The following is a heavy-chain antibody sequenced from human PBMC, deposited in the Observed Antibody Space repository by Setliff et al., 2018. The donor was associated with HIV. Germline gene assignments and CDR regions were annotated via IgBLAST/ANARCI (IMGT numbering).Heavy chain of an antibody. J-gene: IGHJ3*02. V-gene: IGHV1-2*02. CDR2: INPNNGGT. D-gene: IGHD5-12*01. CDR3: ASAGAWQRNALDI. CDR1: GYTFTDHY. Sequence: ASVKVSCKASGYTFTDHYMHWVRQAPGQGLEWMGWINPNNGGTNYAQKFQGRVTMTRDTSISTAYMELSSLRSEDTAVYYCASAGAWQRNALDIWGQGTMVTVSS.